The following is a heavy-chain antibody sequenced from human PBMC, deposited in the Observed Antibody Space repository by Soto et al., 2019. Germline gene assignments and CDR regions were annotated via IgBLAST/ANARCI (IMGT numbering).Heavy chain of an antibody. V-gene: IGHV4-31*03. D-gene: IGHD1-26*01. CDR2: IYYSGST. CDR1: GGSISSGGYY. Sequence: PSETLSLTCTVSGGSISSGGYYWSWIRQHPGKGLEWIGYIYYSGSTYYNPSLKSRVTISVDTSKNQFSLKLSSVTAADTAVYYCARVRIVGATLFDYWGQGTLVTVSS. J-gene: IGHJ4*02. CDR3: ARVRIVGATLFDY.